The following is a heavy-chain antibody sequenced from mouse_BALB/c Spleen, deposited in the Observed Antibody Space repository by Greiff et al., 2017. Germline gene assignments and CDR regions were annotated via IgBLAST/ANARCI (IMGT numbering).Heavy chain of an antibody. CDR3: ARDRGTTARAMDY. V-gene: IGHV5-9-4*01. Sequence: EVHLVESGGGLVKPGGSLKLSCAASGFTFSSYAMSWVRQSPEKRLEWVAEISSGGSYTYYPDTVTGRFTISRDNAKNTLYLEMSSLRSEDTAMYYCARDRGTTARAMDYWGQGTSVTVSS. J-gene: IGHJ4*01. CDR1: GFTFSSYA. D-gene: IGHD1-2*01. CDR2: ISSGGSYT.